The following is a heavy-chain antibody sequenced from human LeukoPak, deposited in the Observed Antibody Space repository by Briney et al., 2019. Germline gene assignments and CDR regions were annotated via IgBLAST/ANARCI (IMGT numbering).Heavy chain of an antibody. Sequence: PSETLSLTCTVSGASISSSSYYWGWVRQPPGEGLGWSGEINHSGSTKQNPSLKSRATISVDTSKNPFSLKLTSDTAADTGVYYCARQLTYDSGNSFDYWGQGNLVTVSS. V-gene: IGHV4-39*01. CDR1: GASISSSSYY. CDR3: ARQLTYDSGNSFDY. CDR2: INHSGST. J-gene: IGHJ4*02. D-gene: IGHD3-10*01.